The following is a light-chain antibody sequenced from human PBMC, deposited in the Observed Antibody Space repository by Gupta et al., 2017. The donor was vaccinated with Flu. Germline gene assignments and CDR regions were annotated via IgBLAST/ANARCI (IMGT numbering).Light chain of an antibody. Sequence: QSVWTQPPSVSAAPGQKITISCSGTTYNLAYSLIAWYQHLPRAAPRLIIYDNDKRPSGIPARFSASISGSSATLTITDLQTADEGDYYCQGWDTRLSRAVFGPGT. V-gene: IGLV1-51*01. CDR1: TYNLAYSL. J-gene: IGLJ1*01. CDR2: DND. CDR3: QGWDTRLSRAV.